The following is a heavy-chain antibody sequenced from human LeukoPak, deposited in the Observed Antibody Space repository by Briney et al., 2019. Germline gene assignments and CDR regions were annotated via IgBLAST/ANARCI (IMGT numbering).Heavy chain of an antibody. CDR2: TRNKARSFTT. V-gene: IGHV3-72*01. J-gene: IGHJ5*01. CDR3: GGGYYWDS. CDR1: GFTFSSYT. Sequence: GGSLRLSCAASGFTFSSYTMHWVRQAPGKGLEWIGLTRNKARSFTTEYAASVKGRFSISRDDSKNSVYLQMNRLKIEDTAVYFCGGGYYWDSWGQGSLVTVSS. D-gene: IGHD3-22*01.